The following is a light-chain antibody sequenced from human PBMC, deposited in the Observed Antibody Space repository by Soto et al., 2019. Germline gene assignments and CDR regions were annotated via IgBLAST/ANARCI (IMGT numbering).Light chain of an antibody. J-gene: IGKJ5*01. CDR1: QDSTSH. V-gene: IGKV1-9*01. Sequence: GDRVTIACRASQDSTSHLAWYQKKPGKAPKLLIYAASTLQSGVPSRFSGSGSGTEFTLTISSLQPDDFATYYCQQYNSYFTFGQGTRLEIK. CDR3: QQYNSYFT. CDR2: AAS.